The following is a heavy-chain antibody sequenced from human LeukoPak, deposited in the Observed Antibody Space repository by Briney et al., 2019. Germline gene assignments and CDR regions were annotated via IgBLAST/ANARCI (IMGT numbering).Heavy chain of an antibody. V-gene: IGHV1-8*01. CDR3: ARGGWGYCSSTSCYGVRGYYYYGMDV. CDR2: MNPNSGNT. Sequence: ASVKVSCKASGYTFTSYDINWARQATGQGLEWMGWMNPNSGNTGYAQKFQGRVTMTRNTSISTAYMELSSLRSEDTAVYYCARGGWGYCSSTSCYGVRGYYYYGMDVWGQGTTVTVSS. J-gene: IGHJ6*02. CDR1: GYTFTSYD. D-gene: IGHD2-2*01.